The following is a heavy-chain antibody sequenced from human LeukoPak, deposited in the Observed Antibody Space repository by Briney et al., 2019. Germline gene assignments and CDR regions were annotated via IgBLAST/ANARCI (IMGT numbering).Heavy chain of an antibody. CDR3: ARPPYSSGLGGNWFDP. J-gene: IGHJ5*02. D-gene: IGHD6-19*01. CDR1: GGSFSNYY. CDR2: INHSGST. Sequence: SETLSLTCAVYGGSFSNYYWSWIRQPPGKGLEWIGEINHSGSTNYNPSLKSRVTISVDTSKNQFSLKLSSVTAADTAVYYCARPPYSSGLGGNWFDPWGRGTLVTVSS. V-gene: IGHV4-34*01.